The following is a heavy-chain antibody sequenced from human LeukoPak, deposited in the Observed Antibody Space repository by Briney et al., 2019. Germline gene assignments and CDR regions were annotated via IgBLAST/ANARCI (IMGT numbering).Heavy chain of an antibody. CDR2: IYHSGST. V-gene: IGHV4-59*12. Sequence: PSETLSLTCTVSGGSISSYYWSWIRQPPGKGLEWIGYIYHSGSTYYNPSLKSRVTISVDRSKNQFSLKLSSVTAADTAVYYCARGHGSGSNNWFDPWGQGTLVTVSS. D-gene: IGHD3-10*01. CDR1: GGSISSYY. J-gene: IGHJ5*02. CDR3: ARGHGSGSNNWFDP.